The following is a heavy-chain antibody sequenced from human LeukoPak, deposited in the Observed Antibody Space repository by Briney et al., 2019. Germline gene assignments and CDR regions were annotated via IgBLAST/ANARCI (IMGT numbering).Heavy chain of an antibody. V-gene: IGHV1-2*04. CDR2: INPNSGGT. Sequence: ASVKVSCKASGYTFTGYYMHWVRQAPGQGLEWMGWINPNSGGTNYAQKFQGWVTMTRDTSISTAYMELSRLGSDDTAVYYCARDRASENCSSTSCYYYNWFDPWGQGTLVTVSS. CDR1: GYTFTGYY. D-gene: IGHD2-2*01. J-gene: IGHJ5*02. CDR3: ARDRASENCSSTSCYYYNWFDP.